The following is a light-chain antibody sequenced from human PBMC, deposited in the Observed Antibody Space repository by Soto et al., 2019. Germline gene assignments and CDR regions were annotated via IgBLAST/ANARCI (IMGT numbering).Light chain of an antibody. CDR1: QGIRNY. V-gene: IGKV3-15*01. J-gene: IGKJ2*01. CDR3: QQYNYWPPYT. Sequence: MTQSPSSLSASVGDRVTITCRASQGIRNYLAWYQQRPGQAPRLLLYGDSTRATGIPARFSGSGSGTEFTVTISSLQSEDFAVYYCQQYNYWPPYTFGQGTNLEFK. CDR2: GDS.